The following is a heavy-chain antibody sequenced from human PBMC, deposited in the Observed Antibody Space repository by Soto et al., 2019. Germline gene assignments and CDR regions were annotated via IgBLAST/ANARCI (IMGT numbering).Heavy chain of an antibody. CDR1: VCTFTSYG. CDR3: AGATGDCSRTSCYNWFDP. Sequence: XSVKVSCKASVCTFTSYGIGWVRQAPGQGLEWMGWISAYNGNTNYAKKLQGRVTMTTDTSTRTAYMELRSLRSDDTAVYYCAGATGDCSRTSCYNWFDPWGQGTLGTV. D-gene: IGHD2-2*01. V-gene: IGHV1-18*01. CDR2: ISAYNGNT. J-gene: IGHJ5*02.